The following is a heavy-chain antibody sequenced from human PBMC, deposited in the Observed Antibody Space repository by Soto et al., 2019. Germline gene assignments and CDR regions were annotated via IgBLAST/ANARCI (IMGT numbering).Heavy chain of an antibody. CDR1: GGSISSGDYS. J-gene: IGHJ4*02. V-gene: IGHV4-30-4*01. CDR3: AREIAPGYYFDY. Sequence: QVQLQESGPGLVKPSQTLSLTCTVSGGSISSGDYSWSWIRQPPGKGLEWIGYIYYRGSTYYNPSLKSRVTISVDTSKNQFSLKLSSVTAADTAVYYCAREIAPGYYFDYWGQGTLVTVSS. CDR2: IYYRGST.